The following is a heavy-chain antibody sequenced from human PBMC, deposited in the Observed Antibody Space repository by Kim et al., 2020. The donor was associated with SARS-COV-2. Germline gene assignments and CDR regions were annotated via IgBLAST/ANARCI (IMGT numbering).Heavy chain of an antibody. V-gene: IGHV3-23*01. CDR2: ITGSGGTT. CDR3: AKASFSGYYPFEY. CDR1: GFSFSTYA. Sequence: GGSLRLSCAASGFSFSTYAMSWVRQAPGKGLEWVSGITGSGGTTYYADSVKGRFTISRDNSKNTLYLQMTSLRAEDTAVYHCAKASFSGYYPFEYWGQGT. D-gene: IGHD3-22*01. J-gene: IGHJ4*02.